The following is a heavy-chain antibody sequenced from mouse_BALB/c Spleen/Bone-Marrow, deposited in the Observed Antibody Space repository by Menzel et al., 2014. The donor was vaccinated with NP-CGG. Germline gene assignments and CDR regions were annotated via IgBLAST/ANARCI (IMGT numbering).Heavy chain of an antibody. Sequence: QVQLQQPGAELARPGASVKLSCKASGCTFTSYWMQWVKQRPGQGLEWIGAIYPGDGDTRYAQKFKGKATLTADKSSSTAYMQLSSLASEDSAVYYCARRGNDGYSSYFDYWGQGTTLTVSS. J-gene: IGHJ2*01. CDR2: IYPGDGDT. V-gene: IGHV1-87*01. CDR1: GCTFTSYW. D-gene: IGHD2-3*01. CDR3: ARRGNDGYSSYFDY.